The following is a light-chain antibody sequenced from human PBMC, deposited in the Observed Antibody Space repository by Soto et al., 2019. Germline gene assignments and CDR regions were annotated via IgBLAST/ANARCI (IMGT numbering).Light chain of an antibody. CDR1: TGTVASGHY. CDR2: ATT. Sequence: QTVVTQEPSLTVSPGGTVTLTCGSSTGTVASGHYPYWFQQKPGQAPRTLIYATTNKHSWAPARFSGSLLGGKAALTLSGAQPEDEAEYYCLLSYSGARGVFGGGTKVTVL. J-gene: IGLJ3*02. V-gene: IGLV7-46*01. CDR3: LLSYSGARGV.